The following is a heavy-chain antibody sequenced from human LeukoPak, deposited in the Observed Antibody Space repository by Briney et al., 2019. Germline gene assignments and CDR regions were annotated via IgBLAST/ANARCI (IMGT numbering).Heavy chain of an antibody. CDR3: AAGQMTTMVHGGGPVFDI. CDR1: GFTFTKSI. D-gene: IGHD4-23*01. Sequence: ASVKVSCKASGFTFTKSIMQWVRQARGQRLEWVGWIVVGSGKTFYSQRFQERVTITRDMSTSTVYMDLSSLRSEDTAVYYCAAGQMTTMVHGGGPVFDIWGQGTMVTVSS. V-gene: IGHV1-58*02. CDR2: IVVGSGKT. J-gene: IGHJ3*02.